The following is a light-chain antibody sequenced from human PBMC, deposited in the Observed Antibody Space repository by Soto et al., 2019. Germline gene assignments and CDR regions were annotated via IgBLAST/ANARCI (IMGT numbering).Light chain of an antibody. CDR1: QSTSRY. CDR2: AAS. CDR3: QQSYSTPLT. Sequence: DLQMTQSPSSLSASVEARVTITCRASQSTSRYLHWYQQKPGKAHKLLIYAASSLQSGVPSRVSGSGSGTDFTLTISSRQNADFESSSCQQSYSTPLTFGGGPKVDI. J-gene: IGKJ4*02. V-gene: IGKV1-39*01.